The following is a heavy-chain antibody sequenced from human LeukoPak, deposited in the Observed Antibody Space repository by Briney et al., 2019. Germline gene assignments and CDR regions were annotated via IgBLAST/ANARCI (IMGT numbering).Heavy chain of an antibody. V-gene: IGHV3-23*01. CDR2: ISGSGGST. CDR3: AKGQVVVPAAMIYYYYMDV. CDR1: GFTFSSYA. D-gene: IGHD2-2*01. Sequence: GSLRLSCAASGFTFSSYAMSWVRQAPGKGLEWVSAISGSGGSTYYADSVKGRFTISRDNSKNTLYLQMNSLRAEDTAVYYCAKGQVVVPAAMIYYYYMDVWGKGTTVTVSS. J-gene: IGHJ6*03.